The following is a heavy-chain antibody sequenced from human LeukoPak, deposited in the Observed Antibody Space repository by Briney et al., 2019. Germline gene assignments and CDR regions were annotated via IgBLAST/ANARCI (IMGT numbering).Heavy chain of an antibody. Sequence: ASVKVSCKASGYTFTNYDINWVRQASGQGLEWMGWMNPNSGNTGSAQKFQGRVTMTSNTSISTAYMELSSLRSEDTAVYYCARGLRREQQLLRAFNYWGQGTPVTVSS. CDR3: ARGLRREQQLLRAFNY. J-gene: IGHJ4*02. D-gene: IGHD6-13*01. CDR1: GYTFTNYD. V-gene: IGHV1-8*01. CDR2: MNPNSGNT.